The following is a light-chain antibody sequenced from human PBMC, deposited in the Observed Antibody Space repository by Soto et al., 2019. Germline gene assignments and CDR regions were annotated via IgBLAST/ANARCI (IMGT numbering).Light chain of an antibody. Sequence: DIQMTQSPSSVSASVGARVTITCRASQDINSLLAWYQQKPGRAPNLLIYGASDLQSGVPSRFSGRGSGTDFTLTISSLQPEDFATYSCQQTNSFPLTFGGGTKVAIK. CDR2: GAS. CDR3: QQTNSFPLT. J-gene: IGKJ4*01. V-gene: IGKV1-12*01. CDR1: QDINSL.